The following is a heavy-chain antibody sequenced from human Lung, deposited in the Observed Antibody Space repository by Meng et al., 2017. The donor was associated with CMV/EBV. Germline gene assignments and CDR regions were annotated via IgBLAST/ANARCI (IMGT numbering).Heavy chain of an antibody. CDR2: FDLEDGKT. CDR1: GYRLSELS. J-gene: IGHJ3*01. V-gene: IGHV1-24*01. Sequence: SXXVSXXVSGYRLSELSMHWVRQAPGKGLEWMGGFDLEDGKTIYAQKFQGRVTMTEDTSTDTAYMDLSSLRSEDTAVYYCAIFGLVGGLDAFDVWGQGTMVTVSS. CDR3: AIFGLVGGLDAFDV. D-gene: IGHD3/OR15-3a*01.